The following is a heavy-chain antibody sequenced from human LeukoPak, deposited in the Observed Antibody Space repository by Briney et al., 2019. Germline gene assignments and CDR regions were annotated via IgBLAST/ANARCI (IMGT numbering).Heavy chain of an antibody. CDR3: ERAQGRLLDY. D-gene: IGHD6-6*01. Sequence: GGSLRLSCAASGFTFSSYEMNWVRQAPGKGLEWVSFINGGGGTIFYADSVKGRFTISRDNAKNSLYLQMNILRAEDTAVYYCERAQGRLLDYWGQGTLVTVSS. CDR1: GFTFSSYE. J-gene: IGHJ4*02. V-gene: IGHV3-48*03. CDR2: INGGGGTI.